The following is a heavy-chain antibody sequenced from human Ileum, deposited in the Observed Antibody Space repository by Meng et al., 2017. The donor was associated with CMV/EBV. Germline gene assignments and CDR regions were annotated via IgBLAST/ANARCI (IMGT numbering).Heavy chain of an antibody. V-gene: IGHV1-69*01. D-gene: IGHD1-14*01. CDR3: ATSGRGPKYYFDY. Sequence: VQGGEVGDGVKKAGSAVEVACEGSGGTFSSNAISWVRHAPGQGVEWMGVISPIFRTSNYAQKFQGRLTITADESTSTAYMELSSLTSGDTAVYYCATSGRGPKYYFDYWGQGTLVTVSS. J-gene: IGHJ4*02. CDR1: GGTFSSNA. CDR2: ISPIFRTS.